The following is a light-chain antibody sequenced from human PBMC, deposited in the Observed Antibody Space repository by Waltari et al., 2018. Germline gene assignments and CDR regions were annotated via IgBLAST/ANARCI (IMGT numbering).Light chain of an antibody. CDR3: MQSRATPFT. Sequence: EIVMTQSPLSLSVYPGQAASISCRSDQSLYHDSGRTFLYWYLQRPGQSPQLLIYEVSNRFSGVSERFSGTGSRTNFTLHISRVEAEDVGVYFCMQSRATPFTFGPGTKVD. J-gene: IGKJ3*01. CDR2: EVS. V-gene: IGKV2D-29*02. CDR1: QSLYHDSGRTF.